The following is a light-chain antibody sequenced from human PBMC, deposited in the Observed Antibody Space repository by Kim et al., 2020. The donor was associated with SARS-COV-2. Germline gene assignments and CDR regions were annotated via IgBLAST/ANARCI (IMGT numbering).Light chain of an antibody. CDR1: KLGDKY. V-gene: IGLV3-1*01. Sequence: SYELTQPPSVSVSPGQTASITCSGDKLGDKYACCYQQKPGQSPVLVIYQDSKRPSGIPERFSGSNSGNTATLTISGTQAMDEADYYCQAWDSSMWVFGGGTQLTVL. CDR2: QDS. CDR3: QAWDSSMWV. J-gene: IGLJ3*02.